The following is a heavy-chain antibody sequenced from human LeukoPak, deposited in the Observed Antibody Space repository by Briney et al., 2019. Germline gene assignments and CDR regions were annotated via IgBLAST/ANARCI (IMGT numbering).Heavy chain of an antibody. CDR3: ARSGATNAFDS. D-gene: IGHD1-26*01. Sequence: PGGSLRLSCAASGITFSSYDMHWVRQATGKGLEWVSAIGTAGDTYYPGSVKGRFTISRENAKNSLYLQMNSLRGGDTAVYYCARSGATNAFDSWGQGTMVTVSS. J-gene: IGHJ3*02. V-gene: IGHV3-13*01. CDR2: IGTAGDT. CDR1: GITFSSYD.